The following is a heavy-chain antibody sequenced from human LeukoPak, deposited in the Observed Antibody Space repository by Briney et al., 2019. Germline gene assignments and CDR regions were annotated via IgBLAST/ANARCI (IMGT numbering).Heavy chain of an antibody. Sequence: PSETLSLTCTVSGGAIRTYYWSWIRQTPGMGLEWIGYIYYTGSTNYNPSLKSRVTISVDASKNQFSLKMSSMTAADTAVYYCARAQGYSSGWDFQHWGQGTLVTVSS. D-gene: IGHD6-19*01. V-gene: IGHV4-59*01. CDR1: GGAIRTYY. CDR2: IYYTGST. CDR3: ARAQGYSSGWDFQH. J-gene: IGHJ1*01.